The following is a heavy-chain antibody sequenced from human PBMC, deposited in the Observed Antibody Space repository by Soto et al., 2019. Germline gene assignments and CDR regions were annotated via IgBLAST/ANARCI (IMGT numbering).Heavy chain of an antibody. J-gene: IGHJ5*02. CDR2: IYYSGST. CDR3: ARHPYYYGSGSYPPETPFDP. Sequence: SETLSLTCTVSGGSISSYYWSWIRQPPGKGLEWIGYIYYSGSTNYNPSLKSRVTISVDTSKNQFSLKLSSVTAADTAVYYCARHPYYYGSGSYPPETPFDPWGQGTLVTVS. V-gene: IGHV4-59*08. D-gene: IGHD3-10*01. CDR1: GGSISSYY.